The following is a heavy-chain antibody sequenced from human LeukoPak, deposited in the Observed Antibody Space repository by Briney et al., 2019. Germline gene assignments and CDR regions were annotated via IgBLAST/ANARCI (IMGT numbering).Heavy chain of an antibody. D-gene: IGHD4-17*01. Sequence: ASVKVSCKASGYTFTGYYMHWMRQAPGQGLEWMGRINPNSGGTHYAQKFQGRVTMTRDTSISTAYMELSRLRSDDTAVYYCARGGGLITVTTVDYWGQGTLVTVSS. CDR2: INPNSGGT. CDR1: GYTFTGYY. CDR3: ARGGGLITVTTVDY. J-gene: IGHJ4*02. V-gene: IGHV1-2*06.